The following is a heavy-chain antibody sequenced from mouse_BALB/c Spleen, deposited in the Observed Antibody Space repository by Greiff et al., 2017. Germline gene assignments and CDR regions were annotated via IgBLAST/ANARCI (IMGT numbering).Heavy chain of an antibody. CDR1: GYTFTDYE. CDR2: IDPETGGT. J-gene: IGHJ4*01. Sequence: QVQLQQSGAELVRPGASVTLSCKASGYTFTDYEMHWVKQTPVHGLEWIGAIDPETGGTAYNQKFKGKATLTADKSSSTAYMELRSLTSEDSAVYYCTSGGTYGNYGYYYAMDDWGQGTAVTVSS. V-gene: IGHV1-15*01. CDR3: TSGGTYGNYGYYYAMDD. D-gene: IGHD2-1*01.